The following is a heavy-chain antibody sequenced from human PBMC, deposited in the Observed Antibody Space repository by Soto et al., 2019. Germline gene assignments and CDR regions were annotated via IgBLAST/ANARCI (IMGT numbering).Heavy chain of an antibody. D-gene: IGHD2-21*01. CDR1: GFTFSSYG. Sequence: QVQLVESGGGVVQPGRSLRLSCAASGFTFSSYGMHWVRQAPGKGLEWVAVIWYDGSNKYYADSVKGRFTISRDNSKNTLYLQMNSLRAEDTDVYYCASDVSSAAYLGCMDVWGQRTTVTVS. V-gene: IGHV3-33*01. CDR3: ASDVSSAAYLGCMDV. CDR2: IWYDGSNK. J-gene: IGHJ6*02.